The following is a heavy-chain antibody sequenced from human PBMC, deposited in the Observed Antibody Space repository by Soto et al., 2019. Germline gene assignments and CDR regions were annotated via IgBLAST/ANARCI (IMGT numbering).Heavy chain of an antibody. CDR1: GFTFSSYA. J-gene: IGHJ5*02. V-gene: IGHV3-30-3*01. CDR3: ARDSIWFGELFTGFDP. D-gene: IGHD3-10*01. CDR2: ISYDGSNK. Sequence: GGSLRLSCAASGFTFSSYAMHWVRQAPGKGLEWVAVISYDGSNKYYADSVKGRFTISRDNSKNTLYLQMNSLRAEDTAVYYCARDSIWFGELFTGFDPWGQGTLVTVSS.